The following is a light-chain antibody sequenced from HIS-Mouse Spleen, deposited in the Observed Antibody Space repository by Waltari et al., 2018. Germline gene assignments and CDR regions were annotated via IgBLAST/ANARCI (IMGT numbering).Light chain of an antibody. CDR3: QVWDSSSVV. V-gene: IGLV3-21*03. CDR2: DDS. Sequence: SYVLTQPPSVSVAPGKTARITCGGNNIGSKSVHWYQQKPGKAPVLVVYDDSDRPSGIPERFSGSNSGNTATLTISRVEAGDEADYYCQVWDSSSVVFGGGTKLTVL. CDR1: NIGSKS. J-gene: IGLJ2*01.